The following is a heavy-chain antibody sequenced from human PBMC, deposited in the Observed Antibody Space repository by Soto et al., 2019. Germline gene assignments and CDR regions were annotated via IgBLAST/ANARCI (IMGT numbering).Heavy chain of an antibody. V-gene: IGHV3-7*01. CDR1: GFAFSTSW. CDR2: MKRDGSEI. Sequence: EVKLVESGGALVQPGGSLRLSCVDSGFAFSTSWMNWVRQAPGKGLEWVANMKRDGSEIYYVDSVKGRFTISRDNTRNSLYLQMNSLRDEDTAVYYCARGRDYGANFDYWGQGTLVTVSS. J-gene: IGHJ4*02. D-gene: IGHD4-17*01. CDR3: ARGRDYGANFDY.